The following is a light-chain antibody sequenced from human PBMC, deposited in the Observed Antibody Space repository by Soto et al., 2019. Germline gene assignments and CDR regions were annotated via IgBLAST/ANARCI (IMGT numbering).Light chain of an antibody. CDR2: GAS. V-gene: IGKV3-15*01. Sequence: IVMTQSPATLSVSPGERATFSCRASQSVSSYLAWYQQKPGQAPRLLIYGASTRATDIPARFSGSGSGTEFTLTISSLQPDDFATYYCQQYNSYSWTFGQGTKVDI. J-gene: IGKJ1*01. CDR1: QSVSSY. CDR3: QQYNSYSWT.